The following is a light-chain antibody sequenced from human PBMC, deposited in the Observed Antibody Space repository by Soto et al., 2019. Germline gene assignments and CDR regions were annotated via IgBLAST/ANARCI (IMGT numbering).Light chain of an antibody. CDR3: QQYGDSSLT. J-gene: IGKJ4*01. CDR1: QNVYNNL. V-gene: IGKV3-20*01. Sequence: EIVLTQSPGTTSLSPGDRATLSCRASQNVYNNLLAWYKQRPGQAPRLLIHDAEERATGIPDRFSGSGSGTDFTLTISRLEPEDFAVYYCQQYGDSSLTFGGGTKVEI. CDR2: DAE.